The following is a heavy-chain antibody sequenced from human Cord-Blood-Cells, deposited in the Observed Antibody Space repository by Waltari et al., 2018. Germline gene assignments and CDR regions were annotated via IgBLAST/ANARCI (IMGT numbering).Heavy chain of an antibody. J-gene: IGHJ4*02. CDR3: ARIRNYDLDY. V-gene: IGHV2-26*01. CDR2: IFSNDEK. Sequence: QVTLKEAGHVLVKPPDTPTLTCSVSGFPPSNAKKGVSWIRQPPGKAPEWLGHIFSNDEKSYSTALKSRLTISKDTSKSQVVITMTNMDPVDTATYYCARIRNYDLDYWGQGTLVTVSS. CDR1: GFPPSNAKKG. D-gene: IGHD3-3*01.